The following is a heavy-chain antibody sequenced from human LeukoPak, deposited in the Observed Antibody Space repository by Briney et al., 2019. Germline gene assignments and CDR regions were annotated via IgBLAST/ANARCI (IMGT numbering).Heavy chain of an antibody. CDR1: GASISSYY. V-gene: IGHV4-59*08. D-gene: IGHD3-10*01. CDR2: IYYSGST. CDR3: ASNYYGSGSLDY. Sequence: ASETLSLTCTVSGASISSYYWTWIRQPPGKELGWIGYIYYSGSTNYNPSLKSRVTISVDTSKNQFSLKLSSVTAADTAVYYCASNYYGSGSLDYWGQGTLVTVSS. J-gene: IGHJ4*02.